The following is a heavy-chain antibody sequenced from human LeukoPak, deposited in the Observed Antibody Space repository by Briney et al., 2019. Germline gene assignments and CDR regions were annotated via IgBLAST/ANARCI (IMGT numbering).Heavy chain of an antibody. CDR2: IYYSGNT. CDR3: ARIGGTFYFHYHMDV. J-gene: IGHJ6*03. V-gene: IGHV4-59*12. Sequence: SETLSLTCTVSGGSISTYYWSWIRQPPGKGLEWIGYIYYSGNTNYNPSLKSRVTISVDTSKNQFSLKLSSVTAADTAVYYCARIGGTFYFHYHMDVWGKGTTVTVSS. CDR1: GGSISTYY.